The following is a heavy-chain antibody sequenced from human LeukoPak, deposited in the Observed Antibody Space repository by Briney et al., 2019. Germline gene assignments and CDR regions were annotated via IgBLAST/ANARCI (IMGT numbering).Heavy chain of an antibody. CDR2: INHSGST. J-gene: IGHJ6*02. CDR1: GGSFSGYY. V-gene: IGHV4-34*01. D-gene: IGHD3-10*01. CDR3: ARRSRFGDRWGLYYYGMDV. Sequence: SETLSLTCAVYGGSFSGYYWSWIRQPPGKGLEWIGEINHSGSTNYNPSLKSRVTISVDTSKNQFSLKLSSVTAADTAVYYCARRSRFGDRWGLYYYGMDVWGQGTTVTVSS.